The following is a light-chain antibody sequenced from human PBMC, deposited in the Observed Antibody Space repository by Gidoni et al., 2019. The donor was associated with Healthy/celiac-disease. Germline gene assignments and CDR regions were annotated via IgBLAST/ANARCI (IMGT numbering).Light chain of an antibody. J-gene: IGKJ2*01. Sequence: EIVLTQSPGTLSLSPGDRATLSCRASHRVYSNYLAWYQQRPGQSPRLLIYGASNRATGIPERFSGSGSGTDFTLSISRLEPEDFGVYYCQQYGGSPAAYTFGQGTKLEIK. CDR2: GAS. V-gene: IGKV3-20*01. CDR1: HRVYSNY. CDR3: QQYGGSPAAYT.